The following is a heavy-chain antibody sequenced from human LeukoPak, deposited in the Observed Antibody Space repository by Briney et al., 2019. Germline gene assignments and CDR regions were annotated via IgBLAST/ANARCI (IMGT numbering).Heavy chain of an antibody. J-gene: IGHJ4*02. D-gene: IGHD5-18*01. CDR2: IYYSGST. CDR3: ASGRHGYIYGYRPNELGHFFDF. CDR1: GGSISRSSYY. V-gene: IGHV4-39*07. Sequence: SETLSLTCTVSGGSISRSSYYWGWIRQTPGKGLEWIGSIYYSGSTYYKSSLKSRVTISLDTSKNQFSLKLSSVTAADTAVYYCASGRHGYIYGYRPNELGHFFDFWGQGTLVTVSS.